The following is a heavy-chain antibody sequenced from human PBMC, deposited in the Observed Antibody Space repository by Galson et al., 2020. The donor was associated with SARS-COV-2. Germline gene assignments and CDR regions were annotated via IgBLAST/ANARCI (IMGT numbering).Heavy chain of an antibody. CDR3: ARALGYCRGGSCYYGGAAYYYYGLDV. D-gene: IGHD2-15*01. CDR2: IYYSGNT. CDR1: GGSISSGDYY. V-gene: IGHV4-30-4*01. J-gene: IGHJ6*02. Sequence: ASETLSLTCTVSGGSISSGDYYWSWIRQPPGKGLEWIGYIYYSGNTYYNPSLKSRITMSVDTSKNQFSLKLTSVTAADTAVYFCARALGYCRGGSCYYGGAAYYYYGLDVWGQGTTVTVSS.